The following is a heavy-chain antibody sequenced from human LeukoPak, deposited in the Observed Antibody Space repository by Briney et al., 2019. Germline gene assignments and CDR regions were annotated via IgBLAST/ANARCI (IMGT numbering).Heavy chain of an antibody. CDR1: GGSISSYY. CDR2: IYYSGST. J-gene: IGHJ6*03. CDR3: ASQRDYDFWSGYYPGYYYYMDV. V-gene: IGHV4-59*01. Sequence: PSETLSLTCTVSGGSISSYYWSWIRQPPGKGLEWIGYIYYSGSTNYNPSLKSRVTISVDTSKNQFSLKLGSVTAADTAVYYCASQRDYDFWSGYYPGYYYYMDVWGKGTTVTVSS. D-gene: IGHD3-3*01.